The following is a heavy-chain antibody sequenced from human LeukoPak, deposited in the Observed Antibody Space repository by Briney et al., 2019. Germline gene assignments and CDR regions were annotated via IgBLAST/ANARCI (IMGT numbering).Heavy chain of an antibody. CDR1: GGSMSSYY. Sequence: SETLSLTCTVSGGSMSSYYWSWIRQPPGKGLEWIGEINHSGSTNYNPSLKSRVTISVDTSKNQFSLKLSSVTAADTAVYYCARGMRYGSSSWYDYWGQGTLVTVSS. CDR3: ARGMRYGSSSWYDY. D-gene: IGHD6-13*01. CDR2: INHSGST. J-gene: IGHJ4*02. V-gene: IGHV4-34*01.